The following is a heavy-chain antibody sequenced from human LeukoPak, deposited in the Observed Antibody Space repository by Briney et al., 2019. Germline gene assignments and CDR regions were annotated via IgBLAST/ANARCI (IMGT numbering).Heavy chain of an antibody. Sequence: ASVKVSCKASGYTFTSYGISWVRQAPGQGLEWMGWISAYNGNTNYAQKLRGRVTMTTDTSTSTAYMELRSLRSDDTAVYYCARAPVVDIVVVPATSGVYYYYYYMDVWGKGTTVTISS. V-gene: IGHV1-18*01. CDR3: ARAPVVDIVVVPATSGVYYYYYYMDV. CDR2: ISAYNGNT. CDR1: GYTFTSYG. J-gene: IGHJ6*03. D-gene: IGHD2-2*01.